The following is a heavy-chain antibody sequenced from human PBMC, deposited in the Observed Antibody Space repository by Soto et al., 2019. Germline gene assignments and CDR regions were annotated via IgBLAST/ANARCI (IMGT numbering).Heavy chain of an antibody. D-gene: IGHD3-3*01. V-gene: IGHV3-74*01. CDR3: AKDRGEEGLKFLEWFGGMDV. CDR2: IKSDGTT. Sequence: GGSLRLSCAASGFTVSNYWMNWVRQSPGKGLVWVSHIKSDGTTSYADSVEGRFTVSRDDAKNTFYLQMNSLRAEDTAVYYCAKDRGEEGLKFLEWFGGMDVWGHGTTVTVSS. CDR1: GFTVSNYW. J-gene: IGHJ6*02.